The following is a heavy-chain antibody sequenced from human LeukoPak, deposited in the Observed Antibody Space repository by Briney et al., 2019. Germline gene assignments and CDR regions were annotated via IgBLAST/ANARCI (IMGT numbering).Heavy chain of an antibody. J-gene: IGHJ5*02. D-gene: IGHD1-26*01. Sequence: ASVKVSGKASGYTFTSYDINGVRQATGQGREGMGWMNPNSGNTGYAQKFQGRVTMTRNTSISTAYMELSSLRSEDTAVYYCARFIVGARYPWSQGTLVTVSS. CDR3: ARFIVGARYP. CDR2: MNPNSGNT. CDR1: GYTFTSYD. V-gene: IGHV1-8*01.